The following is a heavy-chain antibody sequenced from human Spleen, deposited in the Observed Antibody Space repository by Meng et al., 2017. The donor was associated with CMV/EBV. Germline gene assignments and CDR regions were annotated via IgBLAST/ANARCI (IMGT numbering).Heavy chain of an antibody. CDR2: IKEDGSER. CDR1: GFTFSSYA. J-gene: IGHJ6*02. D-gene: IGHD2-2*02. Sequence: GESLKISCAASGFTFSSYAMSWVRQAPGKGLEWVANIKEDGSERYYVDSAEGRFTISRDNAKSSLYLQMNSLRADDTAVYYCARDAVVAPAALRTFYYYAMDVWGQGSTVTVSS. CDR3: ARDAVVAPAALRTFYYYAMDV. V-gene: IGHV3-7*01.